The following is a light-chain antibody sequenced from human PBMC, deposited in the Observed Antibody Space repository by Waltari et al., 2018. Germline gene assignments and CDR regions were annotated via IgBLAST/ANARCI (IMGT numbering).Light chain of an antibody. Sequence: AIRVTESPSSLSASTGDSVTMTCRASQDIRTYLGWYQQKPGKAPKLLLYAVSTLQSGVPSRFSGSGSGTDFALTISCLQSEDFATYYCQQYYSYPRTFGQGTKVEIK. CDR2: AVS. V-gene: IGKV1-8*01. J-gene: IGKJ1*01. CDR3: QQYYSYPRT. CDR1: QDIRTY.